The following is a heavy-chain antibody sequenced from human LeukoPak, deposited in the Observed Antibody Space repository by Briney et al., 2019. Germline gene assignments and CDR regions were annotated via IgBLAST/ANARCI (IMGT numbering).Heavy chain of an antibody. D-gene: IGHD4-11*01. CDR1: GFTFRNFW. Sequence: PGGSLRLSCAASGFTFRNFWMYWVRQAQGKGLVWVSHIDNDERRTTYADSGKGRFTISRDNARNTLYLQMNSLRAEDTAVYYCARDDSNWAFDYWGQGTLVTVSS. CDR2: IDNDERRT. V-gene: IGHV3-74*03. J-gene: IGHJ4*02. CDR3: ARDDSNWAFDY.